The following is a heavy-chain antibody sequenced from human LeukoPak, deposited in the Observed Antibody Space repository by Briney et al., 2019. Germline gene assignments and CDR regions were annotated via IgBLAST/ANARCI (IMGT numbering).Heavy chain of an antibody. CDR3: ARDLSSSWYAFDI. D-gene: IGHD6-13*01. CDR2: IHTSGIT. CDR1: GGSITPYY. V-gene: IGHV4-4*07. J-gene: IGHJ3*02. Sequence: SETLSLTCTVSGGSITPYYYYWIRQPAGKGLEYIGRIHTSGITNYNPSLKSRVTISVDKSNNYFSLKLSSVTAADTAVYYCARDLSSSWYAFDIWGQGTMVIVSS.